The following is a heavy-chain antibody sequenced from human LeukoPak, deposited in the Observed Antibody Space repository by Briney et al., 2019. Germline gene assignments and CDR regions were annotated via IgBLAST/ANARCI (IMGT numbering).Heavy chain of an antibody. Sequence: SETLSLTCIVSGYSITSGYYWAWIRQSPGKGLEWIGSIYHSGNTYYNPSLKSRVIILVDTSKNQFSLQLGSVTPTDTAVYYCARAGYCSGVSCYSAVPGKYWGQGALVTVSS. V-gene: IGHV4-38-2*02. CDR3: ARAGYCSGVSCYSAVPGKY. CDR1: GYSITSGYY. CDR2: IYHSGNT. D-gene: IGHD2-15*01. J-gene: IGHJ4*02.